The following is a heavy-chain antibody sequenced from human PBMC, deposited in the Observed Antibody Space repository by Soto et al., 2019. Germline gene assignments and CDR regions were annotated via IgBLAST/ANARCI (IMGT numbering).Heavy chain of an antibody. D-gene: IGHD2-8*01. CDR3: ARASAEVVLMVYGPDAFAI. CDR1: GGSFSGYY. Sequence: QVQLQQWGAGLLKPSETLSLTCAVYGGSFSGYYWSWIRQPPGKGLEWIGEINHSGSTNYNPSLKSRVTIAVDTSKNQFSLKLSSVTAADTAVYYCARASAEVVLMVYGPDAFAIWGQGTMVTVSS. J-gene: IGHJ3*02. CDR2: INHSGST. V-gene: IGHV4-34*01.